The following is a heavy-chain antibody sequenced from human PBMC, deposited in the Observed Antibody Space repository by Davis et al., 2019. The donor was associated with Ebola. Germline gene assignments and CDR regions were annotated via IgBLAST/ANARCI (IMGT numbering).Heavy chain of an antibody. V-gene: IGHV4-59*12. D-gene: IGHD3-22*01. J-gene: IGHJ4*02. Sequence: MPSETLSLTCTVSGGSISSYYWSWIRQPPGKGLEWIGYIYYSGSTNYNPSLKSRVTISVDTSKNQFSLKLSSVTAADTAVYYCARESGGSSGYPYFDYWGQGTLVTVSS. CDR1: GGSISSYY. CDR3: ARESGGSSGYPYFDY. CDR2: IYYSGST.